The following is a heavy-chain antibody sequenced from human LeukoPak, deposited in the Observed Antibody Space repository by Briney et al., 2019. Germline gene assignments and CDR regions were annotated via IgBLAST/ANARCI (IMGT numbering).Heavy chain of an antibody. Sequence: GGSLRLSCAASGFTFSSYSINWVRQAPGKGLEWVSSISSSSSYIYYADSVKGRFTISRDNAKNPLYLQMNSLRAEDTAVYYCASPNSMAGTHYFHYWGQGTLVTVSS. CDR1: GFTFSSYS. CDR2: ISSSSSYI. J-gene: IGHJ4*02. CDR3: ASPNSMAGTHYFHY. V-gene: IGHV3-21*01. D-gene: IGHD6-19*01.